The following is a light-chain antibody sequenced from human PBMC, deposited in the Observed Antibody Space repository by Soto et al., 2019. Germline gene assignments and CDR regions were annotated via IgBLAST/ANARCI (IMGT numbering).Light chain of an antibody. CDR3: QQYDSSPWT. CDR1: QSVSSSF. V-gene: IGKV3-20*01. Sequence: EIVLTQSPGTLSLSPGEKATLSCRASQSVSSSFFAWYQQKPGQAPRLLIYGASSRATGIPDRFSGSGSGTDFPLTISRLEPEDFAVYYCQQYDSSPWTFGQGTKVEIK. CDR2: GAS. J-gene: IGKJ1*01.